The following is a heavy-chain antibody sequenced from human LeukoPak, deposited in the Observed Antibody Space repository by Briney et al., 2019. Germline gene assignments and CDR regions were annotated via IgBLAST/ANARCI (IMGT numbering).Heavy chain of an antibody. CDR3: ARRDSGSGRFDP. CDR1: GGSIGSSNW. J-gene: IGHJ5*02. V-gene: IGHV4-4*02. D-gene: IGHD3-10*01. Sequence: SETLSLTCAVSGGSIGSSNWWSWVRQPPGKGLEWIGEIYLGGSTHYNPSLESRVTISVDESKNQLSLKLISVTAADTAFYYCARRDSGSGRFDPWGQGTLVTVSS. CDR2: IYLGGST.